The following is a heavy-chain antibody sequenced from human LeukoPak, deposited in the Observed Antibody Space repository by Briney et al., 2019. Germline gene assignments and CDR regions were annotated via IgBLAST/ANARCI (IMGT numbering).Heavy chain of an antibody. D-gene: IGHD3-22*01. J-gene: IGHJ3*02. Sequence: PSETLSLTCTVSGGSISSYYWSWIRQPPGKGLEWIGYIYYSGSTNYNPSLKSRVTISVDTSKNQFSLKLSSVTAADTAVYYCARVLGRYDSSGYYLNAFDIWGQGTMVTVSS. V-gene: IGHV4-59*01. CDR2: IYYSGST. CDR1: GGSISSYY. CDR3: ARVLGRYDSSGYYLNAFDI.